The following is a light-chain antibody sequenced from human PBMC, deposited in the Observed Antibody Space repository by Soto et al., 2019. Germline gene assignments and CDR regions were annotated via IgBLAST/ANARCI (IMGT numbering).Light chain of an antibody. CDR2: AAS. V-gene: IGKV1-39*01. J-gene: IGKJ1*01. Sequence: DIQMTQSPSSLSASLGYRFTVTCRASQSISNYLNWYQQKPGKAPKLLIYAASSLQSGVPSRFSGSGSGTDFTLTISSLQPEDFATYHCQQSYSAPPTFGQGTTVDIK. CDR3: QQSYSAPPT. CDR1: QSISNY.